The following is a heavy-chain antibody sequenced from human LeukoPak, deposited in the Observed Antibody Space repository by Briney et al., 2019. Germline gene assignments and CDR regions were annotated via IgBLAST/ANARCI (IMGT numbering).Heavy chain of an antibody. CDR1: GFTFSSYG. Sequence: GGSLRLSCAASGFTFSSYGMHWVRQAPGKGLEWVAAISYDGSNKYYADSVRGRFTISRDNSKNTLYLQMNSLRAEDTAVYYCAKDLCSTVVTPLCWYFDLWGRGTLVTVSS. D-gene: IGHD4-23*01. V-gene: IGHV3-30*18. J-gene: IGHJ2*01. CDR2: ISYDGSNK. CDR3: AKDLCSTVVTPLCWYFDL.